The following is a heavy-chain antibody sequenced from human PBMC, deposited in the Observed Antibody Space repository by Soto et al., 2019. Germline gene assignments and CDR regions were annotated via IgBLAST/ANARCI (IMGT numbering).Heavy chain of an antibody. J-gene: IGHJ4*02. D-gene: IGHD3-3*01. CDR3: ASHYDLWTGYLSPVDY. Sequence: QVQLVESGGDLVKPGGSLRLSCAASGYTFSDYYLSWIRQAPGKGLEWISYIDTSSTKIYYADSVSCRFTISRDNGKNSLFLEMSNLRVEDTAVYFCASHYDLWTGYLSPVDYWGRGTLVTVSS. CDR1: GYTFSDYY. CDR2: IDTSSTKI. V-gene: IGHV3-11*01.